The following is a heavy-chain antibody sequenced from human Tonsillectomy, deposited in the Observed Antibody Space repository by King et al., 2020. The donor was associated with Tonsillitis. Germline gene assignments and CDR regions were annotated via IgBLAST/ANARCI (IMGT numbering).Heavy chain of an antibody. CDR2: ISSSSSYI. Sequence: VQLVESGGGLVKPGGSLRLSCAASGFTFSTYSMNLVRQAPGKGLEWVSSISSSSSYIYYADSLKGRFTISRDNAKNSLYLQMNSLRAEDTAVYYCARYKSAYYTFDAFDFWGQGTMVTVSS. CDR3: ARYKSAYYTFDAFDF. J-gene: IGHJ3*01. D-gene: IGHD3-3*01. V-gene: IGHV3-21*01. CDR1: GFTFSTYS.